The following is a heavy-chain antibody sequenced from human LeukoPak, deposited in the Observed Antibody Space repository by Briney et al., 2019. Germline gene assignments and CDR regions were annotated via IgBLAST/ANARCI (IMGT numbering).Heavy chain of an antibody. CDR1: GDSISSSSDY. V-gene: IGHV4-61*05. D-gene: IGHD6-19*01. Sequence: SETLSLTCTVSGDSISSSSDYWGWIRQPPGKGLEWIGYIYYSGSTNYNPSLKSRVTISVDTSKNQFSLKLSSVTAADTAVYCCVDGTYFDYWGQGTLVTVSS. CDR2: IYYSGST. CDR3: VDGTYFDY. J-gene: IGHJ4*02.